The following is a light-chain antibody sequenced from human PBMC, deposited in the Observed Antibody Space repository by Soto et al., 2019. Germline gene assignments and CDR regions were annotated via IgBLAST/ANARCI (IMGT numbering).Light chain of an antibody. J-gene: IGKJ5*01. V-gene: IGKV3-11*01. CDR3: QQRSNWPPGYT. CDR2: DAS. Sequence: EIVLTQSPATLSLSPGERATLSFMAIQSVSSYLAWYQQKPGQAPRLLIYDASNRATGIPARFSGSGSGTDFTLTISSLEPEDFAVYYCQQRSNWPPGYTFGQGTRLEI. CDR1: QSVSSY.